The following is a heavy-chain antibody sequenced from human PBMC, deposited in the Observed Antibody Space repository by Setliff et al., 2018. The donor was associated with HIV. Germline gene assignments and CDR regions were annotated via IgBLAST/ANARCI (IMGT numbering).Heavy chain of an antibody. D-gene: IGHD2-21*02. CDR2: IIPIFGTA. CDR3: ARDPSDYYYYYGMDV. V-gene: IGHV1-69*05. J-gene: IGHJ6*02. Sequence: GASVKVSCKASGGTFSSYAISWVRQAPGQGLEWMGGIIPIFGTANYAQKFQGRVTITTDESTSTAYMELSSLRSEDTAVYYCARDPSDYYYYYGMDVWGQGTTVTVSS. CDR1: GGTFSSYA.